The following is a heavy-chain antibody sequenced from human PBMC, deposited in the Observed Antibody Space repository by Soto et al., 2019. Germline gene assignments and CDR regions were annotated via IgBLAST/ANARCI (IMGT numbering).Heavy chain of an antibody. CDR3: AREYTAWPLAYGLDV. V-gene: IGHV3-21*01. Sequence: GGSLRLSCVESRFTVSTYSINWVRQAPGKGLEWVSSISSRSDIYYADSVKGRFTISRDNAKNSVSLQMNSLRAEDTAVYYCAREYTAWPLAYGLDVWGQGTTVTVSS. D-gene: IGHD2-2*02. CDR2: ISSRSDI. J-gene: IGHJ6*02. CDR1: RFTVSTYS.